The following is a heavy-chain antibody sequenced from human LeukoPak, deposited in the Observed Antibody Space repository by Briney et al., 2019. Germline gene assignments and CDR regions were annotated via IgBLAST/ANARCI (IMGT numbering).Heavy chain of an antibody. D-gene: IGHD3-22*01. Sequence: GGSLRLSCAASGFTFSNAWMSWVRQAPGKGLEWVGHIKSKTDGGTTDYAAPVKGRFTISRDDSRNTLFLQMNNLKTEDTAVYYCTTSWFRYYYDSSGYYYFAFDIWGQGTMVTVSS. CDR2: IKSKTDGGTT. V-gene: IGHV3-15*01. J-gene: IGHJ3*02. CDR1: GFTFSNAW. CDR3: TTSWFRYYYDSSGYYYFAFDI.